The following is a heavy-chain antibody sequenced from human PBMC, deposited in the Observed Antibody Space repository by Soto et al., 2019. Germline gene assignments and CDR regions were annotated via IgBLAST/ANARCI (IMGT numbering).Heavy chain of an antibody. Sequence: QVQLQQWGAGLLKPWETLSLTCAVYGGSFSGYYWSWIRQPPGKGLEWIGEINHSGSTNYNPTLKSRVTISVDTSKNQFSLKLSSVTAADTAVYYCARVDTASDYWGQGTLVTVSS. CDR2: INHSGST. CDR1: GGSFSGYY. D-gene: IGHD5-18*01. V-gene: IGHV4-34*01. CDR3: ARVDTASDY. J-gene: IGHJ4*02.